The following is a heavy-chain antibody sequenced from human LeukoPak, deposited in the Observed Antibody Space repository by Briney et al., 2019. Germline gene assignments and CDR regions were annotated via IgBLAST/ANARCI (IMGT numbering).Heavy chain of an antibody. J-gene: IGHJ3*02. V-gene: IGHV4-30-4*02. Sequence: SETLSLTCTVSGGSISSGDYYWSWIRQPPGKGLEWIGYIYYSGSTYYNPSLKSRVTISVDTSKNQFSLKLSSVTAADTAVCYCAREASSSPYDAFDIWGQGTMVTVSS. CDR2: IYYSGST. D-gene: IGHD6-6*01. CDR1: GGSISSGDYY. CDR3: AREASSSPYDAFDI.